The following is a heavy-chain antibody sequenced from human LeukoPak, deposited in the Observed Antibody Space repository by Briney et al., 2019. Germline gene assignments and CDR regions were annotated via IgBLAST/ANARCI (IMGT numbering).Heavy chain of an antibody. J-gene: IGHJ4*02. V-gene: IGHV3-33*01. CDR3: ARASGGLPNAVDY. CDR1: GFISSTYG. Sequence: GGSLRLSCAASGFISSTYGMHWVRQAPGKGLEWVAVIWYDGSNKYYTDSVKGRFTISRDNSKNTLYLQMNSLRAEDTAVYYCARASGGLPNAVDYWGQGTLVTVSS. CDR2: IWYDGSNK. D-gene: IGHD4-23*01.